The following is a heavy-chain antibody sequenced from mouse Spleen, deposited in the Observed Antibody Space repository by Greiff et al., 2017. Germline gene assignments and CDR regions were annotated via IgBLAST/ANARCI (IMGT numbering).Heavy chain of an antibody. CDR3: ALKGYYAMDY. CDR1: GFTFSDYY. J-gene: IGHJ4*01. V-gene: IGHV5-12*01. CDR2: ISNGGGST. Sequence: EVKLMESGGGLVQPGGSLKLSCAASGFTFSDYYMYWVRQTPEKRLEWVAYISNGGGSTYYPDTVKGRFTISRDNAKNTLYLQMSRLKSEDTAMYYCALKGYYAMDYWGQGTSVTVSS.